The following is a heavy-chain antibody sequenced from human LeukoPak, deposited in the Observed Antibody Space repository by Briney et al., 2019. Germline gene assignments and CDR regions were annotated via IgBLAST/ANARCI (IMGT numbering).Heavy chain of an antibody. J-gene: IGHJ5*02. CDR2: INPSGGST. Sequence: ASVKVSCKASGYTFTSYYMHWVRQAPGQGLEWMGIINPSGGSTSYAQKFQGRVTMTRDTSTSTVYMELSSLRSEDTAVYYCARETAGEQWLVQPTPWFDPWGQGTLVTVSS. CDR1: GYTFTSYY. CDR3: ARETAGEQWLVQPTPWFDP. V-gene: IGHV1-46*01. D-gene: IGHD6-19*01.